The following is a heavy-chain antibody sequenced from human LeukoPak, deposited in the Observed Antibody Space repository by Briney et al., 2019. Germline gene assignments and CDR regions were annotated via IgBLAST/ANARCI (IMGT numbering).Heavy chain of an antibody. CDR3: ASGRHNWFDS. CDR1: SDSISSYY. D-gene: IGHD1-26*01. V-gene: IGHV4-59*01. Sequence: KPSETLSLTCTVSSDSISSYYWNWIRQPPGRGLEWIAYINYRGATNYNPSLKTRVTISADTSKNQFSLKLISVTAADTAVYYCASGRHNWFDSWGQGTLVTVSS. CDR2: INYRGAT. J-gene: IGHJ5*01.